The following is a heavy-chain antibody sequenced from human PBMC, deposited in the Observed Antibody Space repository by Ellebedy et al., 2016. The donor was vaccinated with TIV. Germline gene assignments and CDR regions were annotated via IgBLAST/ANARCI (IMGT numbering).Heavy chain of an antibody. D-gene: IGHD3-10*01. CDR3: AAGSKEYWFDP. Sequence: PGGSLRLSCAASGFSFSSYIMNWVRQAPGEAPAWVSSLSSDSSDLFYADSGKGRFTISRDNAKNFLYLQMNSLGVEDTAVYYCAAGSKEYWFDPWGQGTLVTVSS. CDR1: GFSFSSYI. V-gene: IGHV3-21*01. CDR2: LSSDSSDL. J-gene: IGHJ5*02.